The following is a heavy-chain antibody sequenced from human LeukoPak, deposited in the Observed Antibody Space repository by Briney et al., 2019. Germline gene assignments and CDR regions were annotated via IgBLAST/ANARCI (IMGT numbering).Heavy chain of an antibody. J-gene: IGHJ4*02. D-gene: IGHD3-10*01. V-gene: IGHV3-23*01. Sequence: GGSLRLSCAASGFTFSNYAMSWVRQAPGKGLEWVSAISGSGGSTYYADSVKGRFTISRDNSKNTLYLQMNSLRAEDTAVYYCAKDSTWFGELLFDYWGQGTLVTVSS. CDR3: AKDSTWFGELLFDY. CDR1: GFTFSNYA. CDR2: ISGSGGST.